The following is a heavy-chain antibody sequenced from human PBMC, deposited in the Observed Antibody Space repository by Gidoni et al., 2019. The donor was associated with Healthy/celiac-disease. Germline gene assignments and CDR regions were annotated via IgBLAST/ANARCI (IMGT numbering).Heavy chain of an antibody. J-gene: IGHJ4*02. CDR1: GGTFSSYA. CDR3: ARDRMATIAGY. V-gene: IGHV1-69*04. Sequence: QVQLVQSGAEVKKPGSSVQVSCTASGGTFSSYAISWVRQAPGQGLEWMGRIIPILGIENYAQKFQGRVTITADKSTSTAYMELSSLRSEDTAVYYCARDRMATIAGYWGQGTLVTVSS. D-gene: IGHD5-12*01. CDR2: IIPILGIE.